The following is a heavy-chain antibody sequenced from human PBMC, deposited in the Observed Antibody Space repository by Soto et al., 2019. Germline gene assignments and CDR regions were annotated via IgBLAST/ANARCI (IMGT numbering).Heavy chain of an antibody. CDR1: GFTFSSYG. CDR2: IWYDGSNK. D-gene: IGHD3-3*01. CDR3: ARDSRYYDFWSGYYDNWFDP. J-gene: IGHJ5*02. V-gene: IGHV3-33*01. Sequence: GGSLRLSCAASGFTFSSYGMHWVRQAPGKGLEWVAVIWYDGSNKYYADSVKGRFTISRDNSKNTLYLQMNSLGAEDTAVYYCARDSRYYDFWSGYYDNWFDPWGQGTLVTVSS.